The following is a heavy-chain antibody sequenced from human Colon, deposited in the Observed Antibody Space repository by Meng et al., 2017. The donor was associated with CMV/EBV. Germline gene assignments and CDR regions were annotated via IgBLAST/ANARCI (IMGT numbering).Heavy chain of an antibody. Sequence: QITLKESCPTLVKPTQTLTLTCTFSGFSLTNKLNSLGWIRQSPGKALEWLALIHGDDTEQYSPSLQSRLSATRDTSKNQVVLTLTDMDPVDTATYYCVHRYSSSSGEVSWGQGTLVTVSS. CDR1: GFSLTNKLNS. V-gene: IGHV2-5*02. J-gene: IGHJ5*02. CDR2: IHGDDTE. CDR3: VHRYSSSSGEVS. D-gene: IGHD6-6*01.